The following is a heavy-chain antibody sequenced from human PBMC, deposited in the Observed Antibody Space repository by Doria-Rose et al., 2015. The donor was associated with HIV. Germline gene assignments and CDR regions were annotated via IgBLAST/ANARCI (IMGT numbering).Heavy chain of an antibody. Sequence: QVTLKESGPVLVKPTGTLTLTCTVSGVSLSSPGMGVSWIRQPPGKALEWLANIFSDDVRSYKTSLKSRLTISRGTSKSQVVLTMTDMDPVDTATYYCARIKSSRWYHKYYFDFWGQGTLVIVSA. D-gene: IGHD6-13*01. J-gene: IGHJ4*02. CDR2: IFSDDVR. V-gene: IGHV2-26*01. CDR1: GVSLSSPGMG. CDR3: ARIKSSRWYHKYYFDF.